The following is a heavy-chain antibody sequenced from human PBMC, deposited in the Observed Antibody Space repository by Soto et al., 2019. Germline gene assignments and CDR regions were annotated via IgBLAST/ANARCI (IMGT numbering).Heavy chain of an antibody. CDR2: IYPGDSDT. J-gene: IGHJ4*02. D-gene: IGHD5-12*01. V-gene: IGHV5-51*01. CDR1: GYNFATYW. CDR3: ARLPSAYDLHFDY. Sequence: GESLKISCKGSGYNFATYWIGWVRQMPGNGLEWMGIIYPGDSDTRYSPSLPGQVTISVDKSVSTAYLQWSSLKASDTAMYYCARLPSAYDLHFDYWGQGTLVTVSS.